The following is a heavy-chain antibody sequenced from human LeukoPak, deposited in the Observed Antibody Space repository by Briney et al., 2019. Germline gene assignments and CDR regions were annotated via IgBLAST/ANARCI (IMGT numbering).Heavy chain of an antibody. V-gene: IGHV3-23*01. CDR2: ISGSGQTT. CDR3: AKEKDYRVFDH. J-gene: IGHJ4*02. Sequence: GGSLRLSCTASGFSLSAHPMSWVRQGPGKSLEWGSVISGSGQTTYYADSVKGRFTVSKDNSKNTVYLQMRSLRADDTAVYYCAKEKDYRVFDHWGQGTLVTVSS. D-gene: IGHD4-11*01. CDR1: GFSLSAHP.